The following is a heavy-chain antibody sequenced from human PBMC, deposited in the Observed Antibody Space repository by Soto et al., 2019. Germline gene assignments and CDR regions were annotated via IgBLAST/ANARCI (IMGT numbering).Heavy chain of an antibody. CDR3: ARSLGITIFGVVSGAFDI. Sequence: QVQLVQSGAEVKKPGASVKVSCKASGYTFTSYGISWVRQAPGQGLEWMGWISAYNGNTNYAQKLQGRVTMTTDTSTSTAYMELRSLSCDDAAVYYCARSLGITIFGVVSGAFDIGGQGTMVTVSS. CDR2: ISAYNGNT. V-gene: IGHV1-18*01. CDR1: GYTFTSYG. D-gene: IGHD3-3*01. J-gene: IGHJ3*02.